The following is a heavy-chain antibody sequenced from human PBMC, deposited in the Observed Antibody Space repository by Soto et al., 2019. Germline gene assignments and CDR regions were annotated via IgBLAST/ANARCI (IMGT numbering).Heavy chain of an antibody. CDR1: GYTLTELS. D-gene: IGHD3-16*02. V-gene: IGHV1-24*01. CDR2: FDPEDGET. CDR3: ATGQMITFGEVSVIDAFDI. Sequence: QVPLVQSGAEVKKPGASVKVSCKVSGYTLTELSMHWVRQAPGKGLEWMGGFDPEDGETIYAQKFQGRVTMTEDTSTGTAYMELSSLRCEDTAVYYCATGQMITFGEVSVIDAFDIWGQGTMVTVSS. J-gene: IGHJ3*02.